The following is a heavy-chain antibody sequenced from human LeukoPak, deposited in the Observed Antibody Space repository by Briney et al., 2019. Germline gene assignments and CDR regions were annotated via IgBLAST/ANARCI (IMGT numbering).Heavy chain of an antibody. D-gene: IGHD4-17*01. CDR2: ISSNGHST. CDR1: GFTFSSYA. Sequence: GGSLRLSCAASGFTFSSYAMHWVRQAPGKGLEYVSAISSNGHSTDYAISVKGRFTISRDNSKNTLYLQMNSLRAEDTAVYYCAKESTVTRGYYFDYWGQGTLVTVSS. J-gene: IGHJ4*02. V-gene: IGHV3-64*01. CDR3: AKESTVTRGYYFDY.